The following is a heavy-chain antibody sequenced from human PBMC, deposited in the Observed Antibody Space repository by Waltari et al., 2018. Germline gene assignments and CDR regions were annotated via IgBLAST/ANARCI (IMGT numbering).Heavy chain of an antibody. CDR3: ARDRGRGIYLDT. CDR1: GDSMSSTDW. CDR2: VQYSGRS. Sequence: QLQLQESGPGLVKPSGTLSLRCTVSGDSMSSTDWWSWVRQSPQKGLEWIGQVQYSGRSKYNPSFASLVTVSIDTSNNQFTLKLTSATAADTAMYYCARDRGRGIYLDTWGPGMQVTVSP. J-gene: IGHJ5*02. D-gene: IGHD2-15*01. V-gene: IGHV4-4*02.